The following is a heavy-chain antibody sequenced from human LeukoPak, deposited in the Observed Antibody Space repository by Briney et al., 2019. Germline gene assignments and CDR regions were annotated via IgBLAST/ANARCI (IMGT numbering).Heavy chain of an antibody. J-gene: IGHJ6*02. CDR1: GFAFNTYA. CDR3: ARESSNYVSPYYYGMDV. V-gene: IGHV3-48*04. Sequence: GGSLRLSCAASGFAFNTYAMHWVRQAPGKGLEWVSYISSSGSTIYYADSVKGRFTISRDNAKNSLYLQMNSLRAEDTAVYYCARESSNYVSPYYYGMDVWGQGTTVTVSS. CDR2: ISSSGSTI. D-gene: IGHD4-11*01.